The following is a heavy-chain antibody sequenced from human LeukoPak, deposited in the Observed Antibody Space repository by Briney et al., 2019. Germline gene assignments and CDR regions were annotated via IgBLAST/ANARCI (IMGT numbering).Heavy chain of an antibody. J-gene: IGHJ4*02. V-gene: IGHV4-34*01. D-gene: IGHD3-10*01. CDR1: GGSFSGYY. CDR3: ARGPAYSYGSGSPPLDY. CDR2: INHSGST. Sequence: SETLSLTCAVYGGSFSGYYWSWIRQPPGKGLEWIGEINHSGSTNYNPSLKSRVTISVDTSKNQFPLKLSSVTAADTAVYYCARGPAYSYGSGSPPLDYWGQGTLVTVSS.